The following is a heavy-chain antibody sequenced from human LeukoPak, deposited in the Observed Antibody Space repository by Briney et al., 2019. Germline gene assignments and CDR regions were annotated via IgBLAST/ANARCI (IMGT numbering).Heavy chain of an antibody. D-gene: IGHD1-26*01. CDR2: ISNSGDTT. V-gene: IGHV3-23*01. Sequence: PGGSLRLSCAASGFTFRSYAMSWVRPAPGKGLEGVSVISNSGDTTYYADSVKGRFSISRDNSKNTLYLQMDSLRAEDTAVYYCAIGWELHRFGYWGQGTLVTVSS. CDR3: AIGWELHRFGY. CDR1: GFTFRSYA. J-gene: IGHJ4*02.